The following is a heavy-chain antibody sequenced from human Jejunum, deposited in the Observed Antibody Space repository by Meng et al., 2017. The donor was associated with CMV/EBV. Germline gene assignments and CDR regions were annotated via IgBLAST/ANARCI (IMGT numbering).Heavy chain of an antibody. J-gene: IGHJ4*02. Sequence: FTKYAMNWVRQAPGQGLEWMGWINPTTGNPTYAQGFTGRFVFSLDTSVSTTYLQISNLKAEDTAVYYCVREIEGERGIAVAGSFGDYWGQGTLVTV. CDR2: INPTTGNP. CDR3: VREIEGERGIAVAGSFGDY. D-gene: IGHD6-19*01. V-gene: IGHV7-4-1*02. CDR1: FTKYA.